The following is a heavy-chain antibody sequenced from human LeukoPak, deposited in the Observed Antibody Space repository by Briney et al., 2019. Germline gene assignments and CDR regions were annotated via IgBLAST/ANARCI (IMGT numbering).Heavy chain of an antibody. CDR1: GFTFSDYW. D-gene: IGHD3-10*01. Sequence: GGSLRLSCAASGFTFSDYWMYWVRQVPGKGLVCVSRINSDGSTTTYADSVKGRFTISRDSAKNTLYLQMNSLRAEDTAVYYCARDRYYGSGSYFDYWGQGTLVTVSS. J-gene: IGHJ4*02. CDR2: INSDGSTT. V-gene: IGHV3-74*01. CDR3: ARDRYYGSGSYFDY.